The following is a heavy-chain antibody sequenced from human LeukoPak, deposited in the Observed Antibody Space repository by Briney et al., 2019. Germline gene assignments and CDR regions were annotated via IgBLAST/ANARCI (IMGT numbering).Heavy chain of an antibody. CDR1: GGSISSYY. Sequence: SETLSLTCTVSGGSISSYYWSWIRQPSGKGLEWIGYIYYSGSTNYNPSLKSRVTISGDTSKNHFSLKLGSVTAADTAVYFCASDYRGLSYRGQGTLVTVSS. J-gene: IGHJ4*02. CDR3: ASDYRGLSY. CDR2: IYYSGST. V-gene: IGHV4-59*08. D-gene: IGHD3-10*01.